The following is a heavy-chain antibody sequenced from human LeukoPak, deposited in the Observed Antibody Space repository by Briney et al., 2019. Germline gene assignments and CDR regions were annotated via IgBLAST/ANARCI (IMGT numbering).Heavy chain of an antibody. CDR2: ISSSSSYT. J-gene: IGHJ6*04. CDR1: GFTFSDYY. Sequence: GGSLRLSCAACGFTFSDYYMSWIRQAPGKGLEWVSYISSSSSYTNYADSVKGRFTIFRDNAKNSLYLQMNSLRAEDTAVYYCAREAAAGTGYYYYYGMDVWGKGTTVTVSS. V-gene: IGHV3-11*06. D-gene: IGHD6-13*01. CDR3: AREAAAGTGYYYYYGMDV.